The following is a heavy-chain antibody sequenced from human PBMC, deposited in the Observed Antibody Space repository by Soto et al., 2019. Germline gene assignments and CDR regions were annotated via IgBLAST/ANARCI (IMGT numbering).Heavy chain of an antibody. Sequence: QVHLVESGGGVVQPGRSLRLSCAVSGFTFSTFGMHWVRQAPGKGLDGVAVIWYDGSNKYYAESVKGRFTISRDNSKNTLYLQMNSLRAEDTAVYYCARGGHSSSWAFDYWGQGTLVTVSS. CDR1: GFTFSTFG. V-gene: IGHV3-33*01. D-gene: IGHD6-13*01. CDR3: ARGGHSSSWAFDY. CDR2: IWYDGSNK. J-gene: IGHJ4*02.